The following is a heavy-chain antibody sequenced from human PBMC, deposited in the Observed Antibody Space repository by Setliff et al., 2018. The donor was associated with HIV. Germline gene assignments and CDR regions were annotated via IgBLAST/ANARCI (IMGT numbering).Heavy chain of an antibody. CDR2: IYWDADK. V-gene: IGHV2-5*02. D-gene: IGHD6-19*01. Sequence: ESGPTLVNPTQTLTLTCTFSGFSLSTNGVGVGLIRQPPGKALECLALIYWDADKRYSPSLKNRLTITKDTSKNQVLLTMTNMDPLDTAPYYCAHNHLAVAGSHYFDYWGQGTPVT. CDR1: GFSLSTNGVG. J-gene: IGHJ4*02. CDR3: AHNHLAVAGSHYFDY.